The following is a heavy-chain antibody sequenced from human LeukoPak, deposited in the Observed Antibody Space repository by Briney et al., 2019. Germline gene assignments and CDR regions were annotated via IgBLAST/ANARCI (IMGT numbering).Heavy chain of an antibody. V-gene: IGHV3-7*01. CDR3: ARGYDFWSGYGALDI. CDR2: IKQDGSEK. J-gene: IGHJ3*02. CDR1: GFTFSDYW. D-gene: IGHD3-3*01. Sequence: GGSLRLSCTASGFTFSDYWMIWVRQVLGKGLQWVADIKQDGSEKYYVDSVKGRFTISRDNAKNSLYLQMNSLRAEDTAVYYCARGYDFWSGYGALDIWGQGTMVTVSS.